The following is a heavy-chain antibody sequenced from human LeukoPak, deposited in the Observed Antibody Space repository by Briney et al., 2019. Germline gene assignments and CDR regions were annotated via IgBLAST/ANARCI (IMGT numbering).Heavy chain of an antibody. J-gene: IGHJ1*01. V-gene: IGHV4-39*07. CDR1: GGSISNYY. Sequence: SETLSLTCTVSGGSISNYYWGGIRQAPGKGLEWIGSIYYSGNTYYNSSLKSRVTISRDTSRNQFSLNMFSVTAADTAVYYCARASLTYYYDSSGLEYFQHWGQGTLVTVSS. CDR3: ARASLTYYYDSSGLEYFQH. CDR2: IYYSGNT. D-gene: IGHD3-22*01.